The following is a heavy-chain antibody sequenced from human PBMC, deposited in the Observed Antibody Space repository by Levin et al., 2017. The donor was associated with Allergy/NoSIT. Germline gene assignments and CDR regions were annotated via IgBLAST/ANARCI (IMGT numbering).Heavy chain of an antibody. CDR3: ARDYLDGYNLVNWFDP. J-gene: IGHJ5*02. V-gene: IGHV3-11*01. D-gene: IGHD5-24*01. Sequence: GGSLRLSCAASGFTFSDYYMSWIRQAPGKGLEWVSFISSSGSTIYYADSVKGRFTISRDNSKNSLYLQMISLRAEDTAVYYCARDYLDGYNLVNWFDPWGQGTLVTVSS. CDR1: GFTFSDYY. CDR2: ISSSGSTI.